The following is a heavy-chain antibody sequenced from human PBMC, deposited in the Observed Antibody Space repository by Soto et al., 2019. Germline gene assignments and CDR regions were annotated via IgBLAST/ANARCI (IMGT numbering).Heavy chain of an antibody. CDR1: GASISTSSDF. CDR2: VYQSGTT. D-gene: IGHD2-2*01. V-gene: IGHV4-39*01. Sequence: QLQLQESGPGLVRSSETLSLTCSVSGASISTSSDFWGWIREAPGKGLEWIGNVYQSGTTSLNPSLKSRVSIFVDRSKNQFSLELNSATAADRAVYYCARQPESTSHFDYWGQGILVTVSS. J-gene: IGHJ4*02. CDR3: ARQPESTSHFDY.